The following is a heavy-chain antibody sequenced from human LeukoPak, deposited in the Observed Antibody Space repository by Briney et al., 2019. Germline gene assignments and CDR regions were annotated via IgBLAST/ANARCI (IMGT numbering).Heavy chain of an antibody. V-gene: IGHV3-74*01. J-gene: IGHJ4*02. Sequence: PGGSLRLSCAASGFTFSNYCMHWVRQAPGKGLVWVSRINTDGSSTTYADSVKGRFTISRDNAKNTLYLQMNSLSAQDTAVYYCARGYSSSYRIDYWGQGTLVTVSS. D-gene: IGHD6-6*01. CDR3: ARGYSSSYRIDY. CDR1: GFTFSNYC. CDR2: INTDGSST.